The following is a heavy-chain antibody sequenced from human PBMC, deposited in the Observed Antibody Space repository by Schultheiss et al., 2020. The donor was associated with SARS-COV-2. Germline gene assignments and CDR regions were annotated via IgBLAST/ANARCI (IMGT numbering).Heavy chain of an antibody. CDR3: AADWDCSSTSCSFGGMDV. CDR2: ISAYNGNT. CDR1: GYTFTSYG. V-gene: IGHV1-18*01. Sequence: ASVKVSCKASGYTFTSYGISWVRQAPGQGLEWMGWISAYNGNTNYAQKFQGRVTITRDMSTSTAYMELSSLRSEDTAVYYCAADWDCSSTSCSFGGMDVWGQGTTVTVSS. D-gene: IGHD2-2*01. J-gene: IGHJ6*02.